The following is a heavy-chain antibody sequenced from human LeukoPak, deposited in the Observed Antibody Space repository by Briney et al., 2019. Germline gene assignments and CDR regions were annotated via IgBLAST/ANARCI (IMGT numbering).Heavy chain of an antibody. CDR1: GGSISSSSYY. CDR2: IYHSGST. CDR3: ARVRAMVRGFDAFDI. Sequence: SETLSLTCTVSGGSISSSSYYWGWIRQPPGKGLEWIGYIYHSGSTYYNPSLKSRVTISVDRSKNQFSLKLSSVTAADTAVYYCARVRAMVRGFDAFDIWGQGTMVTVSS. V-gene: IGHV4-39*07. D-gene: IGHD3-10*01. J-gene: IGHJ3*02.